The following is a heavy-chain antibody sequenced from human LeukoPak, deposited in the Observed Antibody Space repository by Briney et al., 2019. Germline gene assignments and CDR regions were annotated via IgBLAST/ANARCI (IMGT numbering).Heavy chain of an antibody. Sequence: SETLSLTCTVSGGSISSYYWSWIRQPPGKGLEWIGYIYYSGSTNYNPSLKSRLTISVDTPKNQFSLKLSSVTAADTAVYYCARDHYYDSGSYYNDYYFDYWGQGTLVTVSS. CDR1: GGSISSYY. J-gene: IGHJ4*02. V-gene: IGHV4-59*01. CDR3: ARDHYYDSGSYYNDYYFDY. CDR2: IYYSGST. D-gene: IGHD3-10*01.